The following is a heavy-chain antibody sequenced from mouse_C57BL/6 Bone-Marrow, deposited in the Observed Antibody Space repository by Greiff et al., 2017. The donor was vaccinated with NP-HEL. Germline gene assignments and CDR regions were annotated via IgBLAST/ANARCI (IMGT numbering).Heavy chain of an antibody. CDR1: GYTFTDYE. D-gene: IGHD2-4*01. Sequence: VQLQQSGAELVRPGASVTLSCKASGYTFTDYEMHWVKQTPVHGLEWIGAIDPETGGTAYNQKFKGKAILTADKSSSTAYMELRSLTSEDSAVYYCTRFPYDYRFAYWGQGTLVTVSA. J-gene: IGHJ3*01. V-gene: IGHV1-15*01. CDR2: IDPETGGT. CDR3: TRFPYDYRFAY.